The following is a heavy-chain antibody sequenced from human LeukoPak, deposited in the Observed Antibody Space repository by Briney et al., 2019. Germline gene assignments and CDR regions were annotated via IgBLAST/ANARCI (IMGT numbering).Heavy chain of an antibody. CDR3: ARAMLRSTYYYDSSGYYYGDYFDY. Sequence: ASVKVSCKASGGTFSSYAISWVRQAPGQGLEWMGGITPIFGTGNYAQKFQGRVTITADESTSIAYMELSSLRSEDTAVYYCARAMLRSTYYYDSSGYYYGDYFDYWGQGTLVTVSS. V-gene: IGHV1-69*13. CDR2: ITPIFGTG. CDR1: GGTFSSYA. J-gene: IGHJ4*02. D-gene: IGHD3-22*01.